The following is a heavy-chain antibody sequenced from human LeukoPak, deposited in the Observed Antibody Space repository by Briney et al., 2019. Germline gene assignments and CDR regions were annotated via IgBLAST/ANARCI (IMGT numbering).Heavy chain of an antibody. CDR3: AKGITRGTPYYFDY. V-gene: IGHV3-23*01. CDR1: GFTFSSYA. D-gene: IGHD1-1*01. Sequence: GGSLRLSCAASGFTFSSYAMSWVRQAPGEGLEWVSAISGSGSSTYSADSVKGRFTISRDNSKNTLYLQMNSLRAEDTAVYYCAKGITRGTPYYFDYWGQGTLVIVSS. CDR2: ISGSGSST. J-gene: IGHJ4*02.